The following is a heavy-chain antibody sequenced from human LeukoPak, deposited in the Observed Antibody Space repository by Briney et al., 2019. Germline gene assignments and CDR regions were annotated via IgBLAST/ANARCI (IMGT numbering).Heavy chain of an antibody. Sequence: PGGTLRLSCAASGFTFSSYGMSWVRQAPGKGLEWVSAISGSGGSTYYADSVKGRFTISRDNSKNTLYLQMNSRRAEDTAVYYCAKGVRLGYSYGYVVDYWGQGTLVTVSS. D-gene: IGHD5-18*01. J-gene: IGHJ4*02. V-gene: IGHV3-23*01. CDR1: GFTFSSYG. CDR2: ISGSGGST. CDR3: AKGVRLGYSYGYVVDY.